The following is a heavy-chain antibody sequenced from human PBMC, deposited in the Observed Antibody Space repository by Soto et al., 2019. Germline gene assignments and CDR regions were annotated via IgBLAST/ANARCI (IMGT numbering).Heavy chain of an antibody. D-gene: IGHD5-18*01. J-gene: IGHJ4*02. CDR1: GGSISSSSYY. CDR3: ARLTSEVAMVYY. Sequence: PSETLSLTCTVSGGSISSSSYYWGWIRQPPGKGLERIASSYYSGRTYYNPSLKSRVTISVDTSKNQFSLKLSSVTAADTAAYYGARLTSEVAMVYYWGQGTLGAVAS. CDR2: SYYSGRT. V-gene: IGHV4-39*01.